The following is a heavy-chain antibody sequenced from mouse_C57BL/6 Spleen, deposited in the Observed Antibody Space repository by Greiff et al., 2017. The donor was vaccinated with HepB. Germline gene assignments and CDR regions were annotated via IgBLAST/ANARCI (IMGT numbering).Heavy chain of an antibody. J-gene: IGHJ4*01. CDR1: GYTFTDYY. CDR2: INPYNGGT. D-gene: IGHD3-3*01. CDR3: ARERDPGYTMDY. Sequence: EVQLQQSGPVLVKPGASVKMSCKASGYTFTDYYMNWVKQSHGKSLEWIGVINPYNGGTSYNQKFKGKATLTVDKSSSTAYMELNSLTSEDSAVYYCARERDPGYTMDYWGQGTSVTVSS. V-gene: IGHV1-19*01.